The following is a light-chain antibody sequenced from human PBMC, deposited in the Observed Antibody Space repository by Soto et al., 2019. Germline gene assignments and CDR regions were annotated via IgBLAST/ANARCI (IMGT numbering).Light chain of an antibody. CDR2: GAS. J-gene: IGKJ1*01. CDR1: QSVSSK. CDR3: QQYGSPWT. Sequence: EIVMTQSPATLSVSPGEGATLSCRASQSVSSKLAWYQQKPGQAPRLLIYGASTRATGIPARFSGSGSGTEFTLTISRLEPEDFAVYYCQQYGSPWTFGQGTKVDIK. V-gene: IGKV3-15*01.